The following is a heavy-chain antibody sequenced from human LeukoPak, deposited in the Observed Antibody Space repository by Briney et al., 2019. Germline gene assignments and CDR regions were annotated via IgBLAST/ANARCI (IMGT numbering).Heavy chain of an antibody. V-gene: IGHV4-59*01. Sequence: PSETLSLTCTVSGGSISSYYWSWIPQPPGKGLEWIGYIYYSGSTNYNPSLKSRVTISVDTSKNQFSLKLSSVTAADTAVYYCARETRGVTNNWFDPWGQGTLVTVS. D-gene: IGHD3-10*01. J-gene: IGHJ5*02. CDR2: IYYSGST. CDR3: ARETRGVTNNWFDP. CDR1: GGSISSYY.